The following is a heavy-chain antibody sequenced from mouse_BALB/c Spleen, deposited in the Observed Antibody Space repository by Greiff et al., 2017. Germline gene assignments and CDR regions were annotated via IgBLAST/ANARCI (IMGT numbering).Heavy chain of an antibody. CDR3: TRDLDSSGYTSMDY. J-gene: IGHJ4*01. CDR2: ISSGGSYT. CDR1: GFTFSSYT. D-gene: IGHD3-2*01. Sequence: EVQRVESGGGLVKPGGSLKLSCAASGFTFSSYTMSWVRQTPEKRLEWVATISSGGSYTYYPDSVKGRFTISRDNAKNTLYLQMSSLKSEDTAMYYCTRDLDSSGYTSMDYWGQGTSVTVSS. V-gene: IGHV5-6-4*01.